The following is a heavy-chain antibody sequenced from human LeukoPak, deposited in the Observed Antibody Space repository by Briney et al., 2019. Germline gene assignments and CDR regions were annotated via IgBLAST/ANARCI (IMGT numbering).Heavy chain of an antibody. CDR3: ARGDDSSGWYDHFDY. V-gene: IGHV4-59*01. D-gene: IGHD6-19*01. Sequence: SETLSLTCTVSGGSISSYYWSWIRQPPGKGLEWIGYIYYSGSTNYNPSLKSRVTISVDTSKNQFSLKLSSVTAADTAVYYCARGDDSSGWYDHFDYWGQGTLVTVSS. CDR2: IYYSGST. J-gene: IGHJ4*02. CDR1: GGSISSYY.